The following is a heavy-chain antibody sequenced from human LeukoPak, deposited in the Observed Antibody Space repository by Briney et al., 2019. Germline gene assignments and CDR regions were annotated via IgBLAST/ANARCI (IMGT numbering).Heavy chain of an antibody. CDR3: ARTDFDWLFGWFDP. CDR1: GFTFSSYE. D-gene: IGHD3-9*01. J-gene: IGHJ5*02. V-gene: IGHV3-48*03. Sequence: GGSLRLSCAASGFTFSSYEMNWVRQAPGKGLEWVSYISSSGSTIYYADSVKGRFTISRDNAKNSLYLQMNSLRAEDTAVYYCARTDFDWLFGWFDPWGQGTLVTVSS. CDR2: ISSSGSTI.